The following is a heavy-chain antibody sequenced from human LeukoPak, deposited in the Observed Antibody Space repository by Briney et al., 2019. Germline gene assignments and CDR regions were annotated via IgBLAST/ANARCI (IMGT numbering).Heavy chain of an antibody. J-gene: IGHJ3*02. CDR2: ISAYNADT. V-gene: IGHV1-18*01. CDR1: GYTFSSYG. D-gene: IGHD3-16*01. CDR3: ARSIPDVWGSYGAFDI. Sequence: ASVKVSCKASGYTFSSYGISWVRQAPGQGLEWMGWISAYNADTNYAQKFQGRVTMTIDTSTTTGYMELRSLTSDDTAVYYCARSIPDVWGSYGAFDIWGQGTMVTVSS.